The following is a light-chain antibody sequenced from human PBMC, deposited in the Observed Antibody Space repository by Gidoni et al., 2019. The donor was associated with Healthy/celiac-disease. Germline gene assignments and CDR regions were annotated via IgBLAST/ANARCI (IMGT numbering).Light chain of an antibody. CDR2: AAS. CDR3: QQSYSTATT. J-gene: IGKJ1*01. V-gene: IGKV1-39*01. CDR1: QSISSY. Sequence: DIKMNQTPSSLSASVGDRVTITCRASQSISSYLNWYQQKPGKAPKLLIYAASSLQSGVPSRFSGSGSGTDFTLTISSLQPEDFATYYCQQSYSTATTFGQGTKVEIK.